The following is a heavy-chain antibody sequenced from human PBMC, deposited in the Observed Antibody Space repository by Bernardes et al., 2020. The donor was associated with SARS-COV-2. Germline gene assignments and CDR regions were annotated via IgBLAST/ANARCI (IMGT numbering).Heavy chain of an antibody. CDR1: GYTVTNDG. D-gene: IGHD3-3*02. Sequence: ASMKVSCTASGYTVTNDGVRWVRQAPGRGLEWRGGIRTSNGNTNYAHSLQGRVTLTTDTSTNTAYIELRSLRSDDTAIYYCARTRSYLDLLDYWGQGTLVTVSS. CDR2: IRTSNGNT. V-gene: IGHV1-18*01. J-gene: IGHJ4*02. CDR3: ARTRSYLDLLDY.